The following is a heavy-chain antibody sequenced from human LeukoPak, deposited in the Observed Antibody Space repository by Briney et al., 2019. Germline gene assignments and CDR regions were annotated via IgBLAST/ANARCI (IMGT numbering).Heavy chain of an antibody. CDR3: ARDMSYYYYYMDV. V-gene: IGHV4-34*01. Sequence: PSETLSLTCAVYGGSFSGYYWSWIRQPPGKGLEWIGEINHSGSTNYNPSLKSRVTISVDTSKNQFSLKLSSVTAADTAVYYCARDMSYYYYYMDVWGKGTTVTISS. J-gene: IGHJ6*03. CDR1: GGSFSGYY. CDR2: INHSGST. D-gene: IGHD3-16*01.